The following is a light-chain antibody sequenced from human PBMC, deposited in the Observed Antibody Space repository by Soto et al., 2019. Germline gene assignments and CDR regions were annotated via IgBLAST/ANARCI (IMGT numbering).Light chain of an antibody. CDR3: QQSYSTPRT. J-gene: IGKJ1*01. CDR2: AAS. Sequence: DIQMTQSPSSLSSSVLYILTVTCRASQSISSYLIWYQQKPGKAPKLLIYAASSLQSGVPSRFSGSGSGTDFTLTISSLQPEDFATYYCQQSYSTPRTFGQGTKVDNK. V-gene: IGKV1-39*01. CDR1: QSISSY.